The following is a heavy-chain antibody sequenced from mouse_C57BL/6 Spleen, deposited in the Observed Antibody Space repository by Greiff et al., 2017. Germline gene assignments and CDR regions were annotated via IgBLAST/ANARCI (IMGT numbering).Heavy chain of an antibody. CDR3: VRHGGPTVVEGMDY. CDR2: IRSKSNNYAT. V-gene: IGHV10-1*01. J-gene: IGHJ4*01. D-gene: IGHD1-1*01. CDR1: GFSFNTYA. Sequence: EVQGVESGGGLVQPKGSLKLSCAASGFSFNTYAMNWVRQAPGKGLEWVARIRSKSNNYATYYADSVKDRFTISRDDSESMLYLQMNNLKTEDTAMYYCVRHGGPTVVEGMDYWGQGTSVTVSS.